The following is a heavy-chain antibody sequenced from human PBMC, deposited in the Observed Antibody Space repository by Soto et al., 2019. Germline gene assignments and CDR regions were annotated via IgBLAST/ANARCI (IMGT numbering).Heavy chain of an antibody. CDR1: GGSFSGYY. CDR2: INHSGST. J-gene: IGHJ6*02. CDR3: ARGETTAAGVYYYGMDV. V-gene: IGHV4-34*01. Sequence: SETLSLTCAVYGGSFSGYYWSWIRQPPGKGLEWIGEINHSGSTNYNPSLKSRVTISVDTSKNQFSLKLSSVTAADTAVYYCARGETTAAGVYYYGMDVWGQGTTVTVSS. D-gene: IGHD6-13*01.